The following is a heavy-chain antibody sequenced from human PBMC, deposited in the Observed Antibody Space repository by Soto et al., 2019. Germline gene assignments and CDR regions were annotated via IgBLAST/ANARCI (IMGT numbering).Heavy chain of an antibody. CDR2: ISAYNGNT. D-gene: IGHD4-17*01. V-gene: IGHV1-18*01. Sequence: QVQLVQSGAEVKKPGASVKVSCKASGYTFTSYGISWVRQAPGQGLEWMGWISAYNGNTNYAQKLQGRVTMTTDTSTSTAYRELRSLRSDDTAVYYCARGLADYGDFRASHDWFDPWGQGTLVTVSS. J-gene: IGHJ5*02. CDR1: GYTFTSYG. CDR3: ARGLADYGDFRASHDWFDP.